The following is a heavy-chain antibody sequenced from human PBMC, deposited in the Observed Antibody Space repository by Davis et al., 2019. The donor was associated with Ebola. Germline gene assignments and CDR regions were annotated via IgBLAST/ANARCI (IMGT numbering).Heavy chain of an antibody. J-gene: IGHJ4*02. Sequence: PSETLSLTCTVSGGSVSSGSYYWSWIRQPPGKGLEWIGYIYYSGSTNYNPSHKSRVTISVDTSKNQFSLKLSSVTAADTAVYYCASTVGAAIDYWGQGTLVTVSS. D-gene: IGHD3-10*01. CDR3: ASTVGAAIDY. V-gene: IGHV4-61*01. CDR2: IYYSGST. CDR1: GGSVSSGSYY.